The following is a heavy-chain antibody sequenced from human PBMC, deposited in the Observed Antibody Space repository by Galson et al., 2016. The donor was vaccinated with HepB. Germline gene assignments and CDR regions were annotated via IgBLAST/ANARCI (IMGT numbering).Heavy chain of an antibody. Sequence: PALVKPTQTLTLTCTFSGFSLTTSRVPVVGVGWIRQPPGKALEWLAVIHSDESRHSLNNRLTITKDTSKNQVVLTMTNVDPVDTATYYLAYRVVAEGLCRWGQGTLVTVSS. CDR3: AYRVVAEGLCR. CDR2: IHSDESR. J-gene: IGHJ4*02. CDR1: GFSLTTSRVPVVG. D-gene: IGHD2-15*01. V-gene: IGHV2-5*02.